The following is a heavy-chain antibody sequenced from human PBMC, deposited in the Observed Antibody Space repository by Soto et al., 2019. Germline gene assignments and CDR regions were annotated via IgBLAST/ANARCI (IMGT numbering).Heavy chain of an antibody. CDR2: INPSGGST. V-gene: IGHV1-46*01. J-gene: IGHJ3*02. D-gene: IGHD3-22*01. CDR1: GYTFTSYY. CDR3: ARDLITMIVVAPPPVDASNAFDI. Sequence: GASVKVSCKASGYTFTSYYMHWVRQAPGQGLEWMGIINPSGGSTSYAQKFQGRVTMTRDTSTSTVYMELSSLRSEDTAVYYCARDLITMIVVAPPPVDASNAFDIRGQGTMVTVSS.